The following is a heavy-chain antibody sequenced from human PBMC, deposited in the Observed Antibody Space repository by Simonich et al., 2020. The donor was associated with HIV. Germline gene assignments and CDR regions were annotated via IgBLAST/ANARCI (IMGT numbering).Heavy chain of an antibody. CDR3: ASLWGNAFDF. V-gene: IGHV4-34*01. CDR1: GWSLSIYH. J-gene: IGHJ3*01. D-gene: IGHD3-16*01. Sequence: QVQLQQWGAGLLQPSETLSLTCAVYGWSLSIYHWGWIRQPPGKGLEWIGEVNHSESTSDNSSLKSRVTISVDTSKNQFSLKLSSVTAADTAVYYCASLWGNAFDFWGQGTTVTVSS. CDR2: VNHSEST.